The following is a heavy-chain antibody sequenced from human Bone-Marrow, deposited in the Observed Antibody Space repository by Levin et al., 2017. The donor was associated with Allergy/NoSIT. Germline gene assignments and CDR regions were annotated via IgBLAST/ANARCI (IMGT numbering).Heavy chain of an antibody. D-gene: IGHD3-10*01. CDR2: INHSGST. J-gene: IGHJ4*02. Sequence: PSETLSLTCAVYGGSFSGYYWSWIRQPPGKGLEWIGEINHSGSTNYNPSLKSRVTISVDTSKNQFSLKLSSVTAADTAVYYCARGPLHHYGSGSSDLHFGYWGQGTLVTVSS. CDR3: ARGPLHHYGSGSSDLHFGY. V-gene: IGHV4-34*01. CDR1: GGSFSGYY.